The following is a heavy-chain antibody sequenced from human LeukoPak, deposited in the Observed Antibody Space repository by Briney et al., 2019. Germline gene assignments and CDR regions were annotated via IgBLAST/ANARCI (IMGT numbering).Heavy chain of an antibody. D-gene: IGHD4-11*01. CDR1: GYSFTSYW. J-gene: IGHJ4*02. V-gene: IGHV5-51*01. CDR2: IYPGDSDT. Sequence: GGSLKISCKGSGYSFTSYWIGWVRQMPGKGLEWMGIIYPGDSDTRYSPSFHGQVTISADNSISTAYLQWSSLQASDTAMYYCARQGSETSDYWGQGTLVTVSS. CDR3: ARQGSETSDY.